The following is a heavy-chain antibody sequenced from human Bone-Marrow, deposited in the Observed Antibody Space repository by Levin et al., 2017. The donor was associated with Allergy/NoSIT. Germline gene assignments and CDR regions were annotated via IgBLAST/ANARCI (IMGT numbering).Heavy chain of an antibody. CDR3: ARDMKLLDDFWSGYYVYYYYGMDV. D-gene: IGHD3-3*01. J-gene: IGHJ6*02. CDR1: GFTFSSYG. V-gene: IGHV3-33*01. Sequence: GGSLRLSCAASGFTFSSYGMHWVRQAPGKGLEWVAVIWYDGSNKYYADSVKGRFTISRDNSKNTLYLQMNSLRAEDTAVYYCARDMKLLDDFWSGYYVYYYYGMDVWGQGTTVTVSS. CDR2: IWYDGSNK.